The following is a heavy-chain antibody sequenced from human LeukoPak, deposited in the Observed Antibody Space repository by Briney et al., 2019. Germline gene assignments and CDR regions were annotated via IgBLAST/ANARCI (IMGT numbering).Heavy chain of an antibody. Sequence: GGSLRLSCVASGFSFNNYAMNWVRQAPGKGLEWVSLIIGSSGTTFYADSVKGRFTISRDKSKSTLYLQMNSLRAEDTAVYYCAKGAYDYIEIAYFDYWGQGSLVTVSS. CDR2: IIGSSGTT. CDR1: GFSFNNYA. D-gene: IGHD5-12*01. V-gene: IGHV3-23*01. J-gene: IGHJ4*02. CDR3: AKGAYDYIEIAYFDY.